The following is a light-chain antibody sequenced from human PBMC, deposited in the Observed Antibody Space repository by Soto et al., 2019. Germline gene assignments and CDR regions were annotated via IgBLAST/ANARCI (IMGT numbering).Light chain of an antibody. V-gene: IGKV3-11*01. CDR2: DAS. CDR3: QQRTSWPLT. Sequence: DIVLTQSPATLSLSPGDGATLSCRASQSVSSHLAWYQQKPGQAPRLLIYDASNRATGIPDRFSGSGSGTDFTLTISSLEPADFAVYYCQQRTSWPLTFGGGTKVEIK. J-gene: IGKJ4*01. CDR1: QSVSSH.